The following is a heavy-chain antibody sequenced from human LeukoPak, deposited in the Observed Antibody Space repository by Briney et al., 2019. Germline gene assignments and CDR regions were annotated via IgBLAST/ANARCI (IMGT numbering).Heavy chain of an antibody. D-gene: IGHD3-22*01. CDR1: GGSFSGYY. V-gene: IGHV4-34*01. J-gene: IGHJ6*02. CDR2: INHSRST. Sequence: PSETLSLTCAVYGGSFSGYYCSWIRQPPGKGLEWIGEINHSRSTNYNPSLKSRVTISVDTSKNQFSLKLSSVTAADTAVYYCARAWYDSSGHRTYYYYGMDVWGQGTTVTVSS. CDR3: ARAWYDSSGHRTYYYYGMDV.